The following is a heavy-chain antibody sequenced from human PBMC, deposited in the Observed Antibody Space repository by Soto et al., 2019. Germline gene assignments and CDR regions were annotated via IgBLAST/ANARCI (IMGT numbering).Heavy chain of an antibody. CDR2: IYYSGST. CDR1: GGSISSGGYY. D-gene: IGHD6-6*01. CDR3: ARWGQLVLEAFDI. J-gene: IGHJ3*02. Sequence: QVQLQESGPGLVKPSQTLSLTCTVSGGSISSGGYYWSWIRQHPGKGLEWIGYIYYSGSTYYNPSIKSPVTISVDTSKNQFSLKLSSVTAADTAVYYCARWGQLVLEAFDIWGQGTMVTVSS. V-gene: IGHV4-31*01.